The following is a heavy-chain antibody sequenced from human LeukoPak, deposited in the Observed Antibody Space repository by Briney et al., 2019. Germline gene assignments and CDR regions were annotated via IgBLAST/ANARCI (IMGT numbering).Heavy chain of an antibody. CDR3: ARHPFSSPFDS. CDR2: IYHTGNS. CDR1: GGSVSSDY. Sequence: SETLSLTCTVSGGSVSSDYWSWIRQPPGKGLEWIGYIYHTGNSDYNPSLTSRATISPDPSTNQFSLSLTSVTAADTAVYFCARHPFSSPFDSWGQGTPVTVSS. J-gene: IGHJ4*02. V-gene: IGHV4-59*08.